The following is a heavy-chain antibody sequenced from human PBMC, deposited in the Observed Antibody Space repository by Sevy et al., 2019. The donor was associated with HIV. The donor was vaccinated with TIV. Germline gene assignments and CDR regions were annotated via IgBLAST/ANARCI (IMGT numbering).Heavy chain of an antibody. CDR1: GYSFTSYW. D-gene: IGHD2-2*02. CDR3: AVPYCSSTSCYTRDPRMTDAFDI. CDR2: IYPGDSDT. V-gene: IGHV5-51*01. J-gene: IGHJ3*02. Sequence: GESLKISCKGSGYSFTSYWIGWVRQMPGKGLEWMGIIYPGDSDTRYSPSFQGQVTISAYKSISTAYLQWSSLKASDTAMYYCAVPYCSSTSCYTRDPRMTDAFDIWGQGTMVTVSS.